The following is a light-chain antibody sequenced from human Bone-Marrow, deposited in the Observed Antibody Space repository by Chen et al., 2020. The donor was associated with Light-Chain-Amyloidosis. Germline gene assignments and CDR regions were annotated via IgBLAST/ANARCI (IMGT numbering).Light chain of an antibody. CDR2: DDS. CDR3: QVWDRSSDRPV. CDR1: NIGSTS. Sequence: SYVLTQPSSVSVAPGQTSTIACGGNNIGSTSVHWYQQTPGQALPLVVYDDSDRPSGIPERLSGSNSGNTATLTISRVEAGDEADYYCQVWDRSSDRPVFGGGTKLTVL. J-gene: IGLJ3*02. V-gene: IGLV3-21*02.